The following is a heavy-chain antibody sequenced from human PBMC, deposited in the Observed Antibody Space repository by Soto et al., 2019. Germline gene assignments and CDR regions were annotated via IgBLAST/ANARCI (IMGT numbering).Heavy chain of an antibody. D-gene: IGHD1-26*01. CDR2: IAHDGHT. CDR1: SGSITTSVL. CDR3: VGGRDYDY. Sequence: SETLSLTCDVSSGSITTSVLWTWVRQFPGKGLAWIGEIAHDGHTNYNPSLSGRVTMSVDLSNSQFSLNVASVTAADTAVYFCVGGRDYDYWGQGTRVTVSS. V-gene: IGHV4-4*02. J-gene: IGHJ4*02.